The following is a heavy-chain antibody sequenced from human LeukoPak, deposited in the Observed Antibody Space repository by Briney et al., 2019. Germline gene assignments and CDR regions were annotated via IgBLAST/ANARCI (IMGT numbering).Heavy chain of an antibody. D-gene: IGHD3-10*01. CDR3: AGTYYYGSGYFQH. V-gene: IGHV4-61*01. CDR1: GGSISSGSYY. CDR2: IYYSGST. Sequence: SETLSLTCTVSGGSISSGSYYWSWIRQPPGKGLEWIGYIYYSGSTNYNPSLKSRVTISVDTSKDQFSLKLSSVTAADTAVYYCAGTYYYGSGYFQHWGQGTLVTVSS. J-gene: IGHJ1*01.